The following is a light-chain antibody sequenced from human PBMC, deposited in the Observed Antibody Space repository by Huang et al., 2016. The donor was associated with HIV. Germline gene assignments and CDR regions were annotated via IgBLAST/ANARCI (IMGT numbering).Light chain of an antibody. CDR3: QQYNNLPPPST. J-gene: IGKJ3*01. V-gene: IGKV3-15*01. CDR2: NPL. CDR1: QDVGRK. Sequence: EIVMTQSSATLSVSPGEIATLSCSASQDVGRKLAWYQQKPGQAPRLLIHNPLNRANDIPARFSGSGSGTEFNLTISSLQSEDLGVYYCQQYNNLPPPSTFGPGTKVDI.